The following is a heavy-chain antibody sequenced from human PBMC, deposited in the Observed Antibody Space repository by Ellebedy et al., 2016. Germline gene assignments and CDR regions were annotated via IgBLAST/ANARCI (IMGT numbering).Heavy chain of an antibody. Sequence: SETLSLTCAVYGGSFSGYYWGWIRQPPGKGLEWIGSIYYSGSTYYNPSLKSRVTISGDTSKNQFSLKLSSVTAADTAVYYCARGGGVGDSSGYYRQDYWGQGTLVTVSS. D-gene: IGHD3-22*01. CDR3: ARGGGVGDSSGYYRQDY. CDR2: IYYSGST. J-gene: IGHJ4*02. V-gene: IGHV4-34*01. CDR1: GGSFSGYY.